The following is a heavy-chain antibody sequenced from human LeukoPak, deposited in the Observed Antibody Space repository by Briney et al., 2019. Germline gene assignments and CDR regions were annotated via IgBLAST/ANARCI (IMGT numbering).Heavy chain of an antibody. CDR1: GFTFDDYT. Sequence: GGSLRLSCAASGFTFDDYTMHWVRQAPVKGLEWVSLISWDGGSTYYADSVKGRFTISRDNSKNSLYLQMNSLRTEDTALYYCAKGGYYGSGSYYNTPDYWGQGTLVTVSS. J-gene: IGHJ4*02. V-gene: IGHV3-43*01. CDR3: AKGGYYGSGSYYNTPDY. D-gene: IGHD3-10*01. CDR2: ISWDGGST.